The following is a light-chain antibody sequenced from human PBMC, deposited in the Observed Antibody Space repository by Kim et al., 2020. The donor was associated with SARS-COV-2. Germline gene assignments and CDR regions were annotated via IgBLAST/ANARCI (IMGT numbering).Light chain of an antibody. J-gene: IGKJ4*01. Sequence: SVGDRVTITCRASEDINNWLAWYQQKLGKAPKLLMYKASTLESGVPSRFSGSGFGTEFTLTISSLQPDDFATYYCQQYNSYSSITFGGGTEVEIK. V-gene: IGKV1-5*03. CDR3: QQYNSYSSIT. CDR1: EDINNW. CDR2: KAS.